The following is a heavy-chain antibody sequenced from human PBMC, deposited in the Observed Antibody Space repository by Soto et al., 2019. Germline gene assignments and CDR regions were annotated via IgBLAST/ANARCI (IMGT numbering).Heavy chain of an antibody. Sequence: QVQLQESGPGLVKPSQTLSLTCTVSGGSISSGSYYWTWIRQHPGKGLEWIGYIHYSGSTYSNPSPKSRLSISVDTSKNRSSLKLSSVTAADTAVYYCTRRFCSCGSCYSFHYGLDVWGQGTTVTVSS. D-gene: IGHD2-15*01. J-gene: IGHJ6*02. CDR2: IHYSGST. CDR3: TRRFCSCGSCYSFHYGLDV. V-gene: IGHV4-31*03. CDR1: GGSISSGSYY.